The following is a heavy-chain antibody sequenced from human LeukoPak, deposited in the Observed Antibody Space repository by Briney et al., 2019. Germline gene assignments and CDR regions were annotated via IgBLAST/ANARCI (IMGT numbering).Heavy chain of an antibody. CDR1: GGSISSGSYY. J-gene: IGHJ4*02. CDR2: INHSGST. D-gene: IGHD6-13*01. V-gene: IGHV4-39*07. Sequence: SQTLSLTCTVSGGSISSGSYYWSWIRQPPGKGLEWIGKINHSGSTNYNPSLKSRVTISVDTSKNQFSLKLSSVTAADTAVYYCARVGSSWYNYFDYWGQGTLVTVSS. CDR3: ARVGSSWYNYFDY.